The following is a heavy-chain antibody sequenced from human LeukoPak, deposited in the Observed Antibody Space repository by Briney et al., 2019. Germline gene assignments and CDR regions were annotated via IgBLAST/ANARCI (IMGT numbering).Heavy chain of an antibody. J-gene: IGHJ4*02. D-gene: IGHD3-10*01. Sequence: GRSLRLSCGAAGFSSSNYVMHWARQAPGKGLEWVASTSYNGVNKFYADSVKGRFTISRDNSKSTLYLQMDSLRVEDTAVYYCAKDWGFQFNSGSYCEFWGQGTLVTVSS. V-gene: IGHV3-30*18. CDR3: AKDWGFQFNSGSYCEF. CDR2: TSYNGVNK. CDR1: GFSSSNYV.